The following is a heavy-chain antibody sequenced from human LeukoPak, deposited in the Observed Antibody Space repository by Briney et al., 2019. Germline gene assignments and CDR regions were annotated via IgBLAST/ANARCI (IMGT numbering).Heavy chain of an antibody. D-gene: IGHD2-2*01. CDR2: VSSSGSTI. J-gene: IGHJ1*01. Sequence: PGGSLRLSCAASGFTFSSYEMNWVRQAPGKGLEWVSYVSSSGSTIYYADSVKGRFTISRDNAENSLYLQMNSLRAEDTAVYYCARDLFDVVPAATNFQRWGQGTLVTVSS. CDR3: ARDLFDVVPAATNFQR. V-gene: IGHV3-48*03. CDR1: GFTFSSYE.